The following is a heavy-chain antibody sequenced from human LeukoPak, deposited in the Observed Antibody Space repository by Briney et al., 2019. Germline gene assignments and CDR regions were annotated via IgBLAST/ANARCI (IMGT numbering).Heavy chain of an antibody. J-gene: IGHJ4*02. D-gene: IGHD3-22*01. CDR2: ISHDGRNK. V-gene: IGHV3-30*09. Sequence: PGGSLRLSCAASGFTFSSYALHWVRQAPGKGLEWVAGISHDGRNKYYADSVKGRFAISKDNSRYTLYLQMNSLRAEDTAVYYCARASVWYYDSNGSYYFDYWGQGTLVTVSS. CDR3: ARASVWYYDSNGSYYFDY. CDR1: GFTFSSYA.